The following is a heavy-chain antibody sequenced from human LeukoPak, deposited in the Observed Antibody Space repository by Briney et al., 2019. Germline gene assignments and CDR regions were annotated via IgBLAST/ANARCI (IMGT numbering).Heavy chain of an antibody. D-gene: IGHD6-13*01. CDR2: INHSGST. J-gene: IGHJ6*02. Sequence: SETLSLTCAVYGGSSSGYYWSWIRQPPGKGLEWIGEINHSGSTNYNPSLKSRVTISVDTSENQFSLKLSSVTAADTAVYYCAGCIAAAGRDYYYYGMDVWGQGTTVTVSS. V-gene: IGHV4-34*01. CDR3: AGCIAAAGRDYYYYGMDV. CDR1: GGSSSGYY.